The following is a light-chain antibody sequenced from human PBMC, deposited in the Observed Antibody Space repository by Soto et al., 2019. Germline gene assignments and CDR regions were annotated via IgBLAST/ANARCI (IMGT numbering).Light chain of an antibody. CDR3: QQSYSTPLT. Sequence: DLQVTQSHSIQSASKGPRVTITYRASQSISSYLNWYQQKPGKAPKLLIYAASSLQSGVPSRFSGSGSGTDFTLTISSLQPEDFATYYCQQSYSTPLTFGGGTRLAI. CDR2: AAS. CDR1: QSISSY. V-gene: IGKV1-39*01. J-gene: IGKJ5*01.